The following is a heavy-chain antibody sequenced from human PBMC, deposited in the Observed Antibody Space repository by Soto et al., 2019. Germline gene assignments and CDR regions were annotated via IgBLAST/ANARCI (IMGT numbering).Heavy chain of an antibody. D-gene: IGHD2-8*02. CDR2: INPSGSRT. CDR1: FTTHW. CDR3: VTDNSRQDLAWCFDP. J-gene: IGHJ5*02. Sequence: QVQLVQSGTEVKKPGTSVKVSCQAFTTHWVHWVRQAPGQGLEWMGVINPSGSRTLSAQKFQGRVTMTRDTSTSTLYMELRSLTSEDTAVYYCVTDNSRQDLAWCFDPWGQGTLVTVSS. V-gene: IGHV1-46*01.